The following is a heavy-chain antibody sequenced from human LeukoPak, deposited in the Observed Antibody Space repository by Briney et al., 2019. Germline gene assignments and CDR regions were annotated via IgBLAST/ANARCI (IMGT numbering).Heavy chain of an antibody. CDR2: IHTMGGT. CDR3: ATSNDVKVAPFDR. CDR1: GVSINDFQ. Sequence: SETLSLTCPVSGVSINDFQCSWVRQPPGEGLGWIGYIHTMGGTNNNPSLKTRVPTSADASKSQSSLMLNSVTAADTAVYYCATSNDVKVAPFDRWGQPTLVTVSS. V-gene: IGHV4-4*09. D-gene: IGHD1-1*01. J-gene: IGHJ4*02.